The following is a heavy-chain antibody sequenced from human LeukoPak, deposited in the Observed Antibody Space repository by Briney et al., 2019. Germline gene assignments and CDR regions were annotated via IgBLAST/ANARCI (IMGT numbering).Heavy chain of an antibody. CDR3: ARNGQSGFSFDP. V-gene: IGHV4-34*01. CDR2: GDQTGGT. Sequence: SETLSLTCAVYGGSFSIYYWTWIRQPPGKGLEWIGEGDQTGGTKYNPSLKGRVTISADSSKNQFSLKLYSVTAADTAVYYCARNGQSGFSFDPWGQGTLVTVSS. D-gene: IGHD3-3*01. CDR1: GGSFSIYY. J-gene: IGHJ5*02.